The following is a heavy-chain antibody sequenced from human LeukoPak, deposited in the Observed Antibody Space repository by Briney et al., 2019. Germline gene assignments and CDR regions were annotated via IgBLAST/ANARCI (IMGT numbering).Heavy chain of an antibody. CDR2: FSAYSGNT. CDR3: ARGHPGYYDNSGYLPLDY. CDR1: GYTFSSYG. D-gene: IGHD3-22*01. V-gene: IGHV1-18*01. J-gene: IGHJ4*02. Sequence: ASVKVSCKAFGYTFSSYGISWVRQAPGQGLEWMGWFSAYSGNTNYAQKLQGRVTMTADTSTNTAYMELRSLRSDDTAVYYCARGHPGYYDNSGYLPLDYWGQGTLVTASS.